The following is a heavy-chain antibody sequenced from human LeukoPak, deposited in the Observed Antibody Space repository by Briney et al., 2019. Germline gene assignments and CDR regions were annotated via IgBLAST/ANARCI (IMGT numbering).Heavy chain of an antibody. D-gene: IGHD1-26*01. CDR3: ARGFWPGYYLTYYYYGMDV. J-gene: IGHJ6*02. CDR2: IYSGGST. V-gene: IGHV3-66*01. Sequence: GGSLRLSCAASGFTASSNYMSWVRQAPGKGLEWVSVIYSGGSTYYADSVKGRFTISRDNSKNTLYLQMNSLRAEDTAVYYCARGFWPGYYLTYYYYGMDVWGQGTTVTVSS. CDR1: GFTASSNY.